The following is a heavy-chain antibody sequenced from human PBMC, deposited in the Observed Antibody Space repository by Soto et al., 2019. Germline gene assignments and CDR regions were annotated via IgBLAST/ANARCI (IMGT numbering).Heavy chain of an antibody. V-gene: IGHV3-30*18. CDR1: GFTFSNYC. J-gene: IGHJ4*02. Sequence: PGGSLRLSCAASGFTFSNYCMHWVRQAPGKGLEWVAVIRNDGSNEYYADSVKGRFTISRDNPKHTLYLQMNSLRAEDTAVYYCAKGPAGGDTHRSADYWGQGALVTVSS. CDR2: IRNDGSNE. D-gene: IGHD3-16*01. CDR3: AKGPAGGDTHRSADY.